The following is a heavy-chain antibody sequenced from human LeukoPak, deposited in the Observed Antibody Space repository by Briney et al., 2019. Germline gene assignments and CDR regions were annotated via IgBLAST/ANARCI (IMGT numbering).Heavy chain of an antibody. V-gene: IGHV3-7*01. J-gene: IGHJ4*02. CDR2: INQDGSEK. Sequence: PGGSLRLSCAASGFTFSSYTMKWVRQAPGKGLEWVANINQDGSEKYYVDSVKGRFTISRDNAKNSLSLQMNSLRAEDTAVYYCARPYYCSSGSLPYWGQGTLVTVSS. CDR3: ARPYYCSSGSLPY. CDR1: GFTFSSYT. D-gene: IGHD3-10*01.